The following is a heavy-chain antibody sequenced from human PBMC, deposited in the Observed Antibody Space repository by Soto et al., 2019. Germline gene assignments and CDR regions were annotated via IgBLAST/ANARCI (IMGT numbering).Heavy chain of an antibody. CDR1: GYTFTSYG. CDR2: ISAYNGNT. D-gene: IGHD5-18*01. V-gene: IGHV1-18*01. CDR3: ARADRRGYSYGYYFDY. Sequence: QVQLVQSGAEVKKPGASVKVSCKASGYTFTSYGISWVRQAPGQGLEWMGWISAYNGNTNYAQKLQGRVTMTTDTXTXKAYMELRSLRSEDTAVYYCARADRRGYSYGYYFDYWGQGTLVTVSS. J-gene: IGHJ4*02.